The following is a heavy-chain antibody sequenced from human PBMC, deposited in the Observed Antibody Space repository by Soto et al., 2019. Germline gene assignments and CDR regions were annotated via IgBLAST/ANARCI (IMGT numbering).Heavy chain of an antibody. CDR1: GYTFTSYY. CDR2: INPSGGST. CDR3: ARGRITMIVVVTGAPFDY. J-gene: IGHJ4*02. D-gene: IGHD3-22*01. Sequence: GASVKVSCKASGYTFTSYYMHWVRQAPGQGLEWMGIINPSGGSTSYAQKFQGRVTMTRDTSTSTVYMELSSLRSEDTAVYYCARGRITMIVVVTGAPFDYWGQGTLVTVSS. V-gene: IGHV1-46*03.